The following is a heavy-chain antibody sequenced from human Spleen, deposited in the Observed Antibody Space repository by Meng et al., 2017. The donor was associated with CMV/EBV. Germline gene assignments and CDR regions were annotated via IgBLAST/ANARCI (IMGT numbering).Heavy chain of an antibody. CDR1: GGSFRCYY. CDR2: INHSGST. D-gene: IGHD5-18*01. Sequence: QSQLQPWGAVLLTTSETRSLTCAVYGGSFRCYYWSWIRQPPGKGLEWSGEINHSGSTNYNPSLKSRVPISVDTSKNQFSLKLSSVTAADTAVYYCARGHWDSYGYLDYWGQGTLVTVSS. CDR3: ARGHWDSYGYLDY. J-gene: IGHJ4*02. V-gene: IGHV4-34*01.